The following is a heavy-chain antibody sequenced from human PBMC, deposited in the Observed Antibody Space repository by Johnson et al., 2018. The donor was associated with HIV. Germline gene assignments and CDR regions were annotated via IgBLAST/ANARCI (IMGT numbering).Heavy chain of an antibody. CDR2: MSSSGSTI. J-gene: IGHJ3*02. D-gene: IGHD3/OR15-3a*01. V-gene: IGHV3-11*01. Sequence: QVQLVESGGGLVKPGGSLRLSCAASGFSFSDFYMSWIRQAPGKGLEWISYMSSSGSTIYHAESVKGRFTISRDNAKNSLYLQMNSLRAEDTAVYYCAKDLDGEYDACDIGGQGKRVTVSS. CDR3: AKDLDGEYDACDI. CDR1: GFSFSDFY.